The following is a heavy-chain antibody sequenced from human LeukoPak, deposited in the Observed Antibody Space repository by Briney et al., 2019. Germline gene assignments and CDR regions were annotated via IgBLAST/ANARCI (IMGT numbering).Heavy chain of an antibody. CDR1: GGSISSGSYY. CDR2: IYTSGST. V-gene: IGHV4-61*02. D-gene: IGHD1-20*01. Sequence: PSETLSLTCTVSGGSISSGSYYWSWIRQPAGKGLEWIGRIYTSGSTNYNPSLKSRVTISVDTSKNQFSLNLNSVTAADTAVYYCARDLDDNWGYFDLWGRGTLITVSS. J-gene: IGHJ2*01. CDR3: ARDLDDNWGYFDL.